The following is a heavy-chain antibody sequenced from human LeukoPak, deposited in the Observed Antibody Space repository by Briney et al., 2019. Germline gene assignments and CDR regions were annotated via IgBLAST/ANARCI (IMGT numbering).Heavy chain of an antibody. CDR2: IYYSGST. V-gene: IGHV4-59*01. Sequence: SETLSLTCTVSGGSISSYYWSWIRQPPGKGLEWIGYIYYSGSTNYNPSLKSRVTISVDTSKNQFSLKLSSVTAADTAVYYCARHAAGLNWYFDLWGRGTLVTVPS. CDR1: GGSISSYY. J-gene: IGHJ2*01. CDR3: ARHAAGLNWYFDL. D-gene: IGHD6-13*01.